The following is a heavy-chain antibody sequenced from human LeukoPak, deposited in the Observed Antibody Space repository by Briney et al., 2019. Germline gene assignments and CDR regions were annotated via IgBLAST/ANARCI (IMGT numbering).Heavy chain of an antibody. CDR1: GGTFSSYA. CDR3: AGQASMTTHFDY. D-gene: IGHD1-14*01. V-gene: IGHV1-69*13. Sequence: GASVKVYCKASGGTFSSYAISWVRQAPGQGLEWMGGIIPIFGTANYAQKFQGRVTITADESTSTAYMELSSLRSEDTAVYYCAGQASMTTHFDYWGQGTLVTVSS. J-gene: IGHJ4*02. CDR2: IIPIFGTA.